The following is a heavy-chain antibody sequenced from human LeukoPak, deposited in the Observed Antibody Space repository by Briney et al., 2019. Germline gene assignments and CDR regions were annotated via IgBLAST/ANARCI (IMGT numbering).Heavy chain of an antibody. J-gene: IGHJ6*02. V-gene: IGHV4-34*01. Sequence: SETLSLTCAVYGVSFSGYYWSWIRQPPGKGLEWVGEINHSGSTNYNPSLKSRVTISVDTSKNQFSLKLSSVTAADTAVYYCARLTTYYDFWSGEYYYYGMDVWGQGTTVTVSS. CDR3: ARLTTYYDFWSGEYYYYGMDV. CDR2: INHSGST. CDR1: GVSFSGYY. D-gene: IGHD3-3*01.